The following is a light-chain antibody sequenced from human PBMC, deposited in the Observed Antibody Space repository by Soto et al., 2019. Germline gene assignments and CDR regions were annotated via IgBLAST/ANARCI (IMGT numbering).Light chain of an antibody. V-gene: IGLV3-21*02. CDR1: DIARKT. J-gene: IGLJ1*01. CDR3: QVWDISSDHHV. Sequence: SYELTQPPSVSVAPGQTARITCGGNDIARKTVHWYQQKPGQAPVLVVYDDDERPSGIPERFSGSNSGNTATLTISRVEAGDEADYNCQVWDISSDHHVFGTGTKLTVL. CDR2: DDD.